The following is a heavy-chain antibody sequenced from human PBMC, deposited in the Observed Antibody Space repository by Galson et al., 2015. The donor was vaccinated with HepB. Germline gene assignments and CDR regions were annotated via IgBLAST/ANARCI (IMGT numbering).Heavy chain of an antibody. J-gene: IGHJ6*02. Sequence: SLRLSCAASGFTFSSYAMSWVRQAPGKGLEWVSAVSGGGGSTYYADSVKGRFTISRDNSKNTLSLQMNSLRAEDTAVYYCAKDCFGDGLYYYGLDVWGQGTTVTVSS. V-gene: IGHV3-23*01. CDR2: VSGGGGST. CDR1: GFTFSSYA. D-gene: IGHD4-17*01. CDR3: AKDCFGDGLYYYGLDV.